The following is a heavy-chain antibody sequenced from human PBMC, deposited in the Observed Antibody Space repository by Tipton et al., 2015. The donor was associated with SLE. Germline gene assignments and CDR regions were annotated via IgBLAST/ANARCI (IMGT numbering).Heavy chain of an antibody. CDR1: GFSVRRNY. CDR3: VGLDVGGYGFIDH. J-gene: IGHJ4*01. CDR2: INVGGIT. V-gene: IGHV3-53*01. D-gene: IGHD3-10*01. Sequence: LRLSCEASGFSVRRNYMSWVRQAPGKGLQWVSLINVGGITDYPDSVKGRFTISRDNSKNTLALQMRNLRADDTAVYYCVGLDVGGYGFIDHWGQGTPVTVSS.